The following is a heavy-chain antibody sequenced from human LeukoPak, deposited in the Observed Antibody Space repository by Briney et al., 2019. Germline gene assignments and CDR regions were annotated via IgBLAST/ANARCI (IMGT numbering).Heavy chain of an antibody. V-gene: IGHV1-8*01. CDR1: GYTFTSYD. J-gene: IGHJ5*02. CDR2: MNPNSGNT. CDR3: ARDHSVAGLNLGFWFDP. D-gene: IGHD6-19*01. Sequence: ASVKVSCKASGYTFTSYDINWVRQATGQGLEWMGWMNPNSGNTGYAQKFQGRVTMTRNTSISTAYMELSSLRSEDTAVYYCARDHSVAGLNLGFWFDPWGQGTLVTVSS.